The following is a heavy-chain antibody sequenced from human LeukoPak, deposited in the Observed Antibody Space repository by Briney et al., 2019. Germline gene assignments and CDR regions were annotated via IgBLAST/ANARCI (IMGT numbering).Heavy chain of an antibody. Sequence: SETLSLTCGVSGGSISSNNYWTLVRQPPRELLGYIVEVDLQGYTNYNPCLIGPSAISANMSENHISLQLTSVSAAGPSVYYCAREGGPYRPLDYSGQGTLVTVSS. CDR3: AREGGPYRPLDY. CDR2: VDLQGYT. V-gene: IGHV4-4*02. CDR1: GGSISSNNY. J-gene: IGHJ4*02.